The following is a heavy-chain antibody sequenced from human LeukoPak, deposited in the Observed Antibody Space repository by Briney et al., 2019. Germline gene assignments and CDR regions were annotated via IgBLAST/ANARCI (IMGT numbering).Heavy chain of an antibody. V-gene: IGHV3-7*03. D-gene: IGHD3-10*01. Sequence: GGSLRLSCAASGFTFSSYWMSWVRQAPGKGLEWVANIKQDGSEKYYVDSVKGRFTISRDNAKNSLYLQIDSLRAEDTAVYYCAREPPWVRGVIIPPAYYYYGMDVWGKGTTVTVSS. CDR3: AREPPWVRGVIIPPAYYYYGMDV. CDR1: GFTFSSYW. J-gene: IGHJ6*04. CDR2: IKQDGSEK.